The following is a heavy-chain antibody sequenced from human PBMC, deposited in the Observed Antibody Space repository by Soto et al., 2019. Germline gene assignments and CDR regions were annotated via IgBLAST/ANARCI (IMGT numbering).Heavy chain of an antibody. CDR1: GGSISSGGYY. D-gene: IGHD4-17*01. Sequence: QVQLQESGPGLVKPSQTLSLTCTVSGGSISSGGYYWTWIRQHPGKGLEWIGFIYNSGSTYYNPSLKSRVTISVDTSKDQFSLQLSSVTAADTAVYYCARDRRYGDYWYFDLWGRGTLVTVSS. J-gene: IGHJ2*01. V-gene: IGHV4-31*03. CDR3: ARDRRYGDYWYFDL. CDR2: IYNSGST.